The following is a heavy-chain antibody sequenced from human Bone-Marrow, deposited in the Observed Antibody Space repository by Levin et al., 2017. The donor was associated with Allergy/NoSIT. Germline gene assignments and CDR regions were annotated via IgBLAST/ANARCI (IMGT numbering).Heavy chain of an antibody. Sequence: ASVKVSCKASGYTFIDYYIHWVRQAPGQGLEWMGWINPNSGGTEYAQKFQDRVTLARDTSISTVYLYMSSLRSDDTAMYYCASLSGWYNHWGQGSLVTVSS. V-gene: IGHV1-2*02. J-gene: IGHJ5*02. D-gene: IGHD6-25*01. CDR2: INPNSGGT. CDR1: GYTFIDYY. CDR3: ASLSGWYNH.